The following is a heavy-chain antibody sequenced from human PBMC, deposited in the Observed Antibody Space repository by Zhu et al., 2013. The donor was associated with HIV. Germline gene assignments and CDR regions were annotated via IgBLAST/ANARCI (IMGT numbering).Heavy chain of an antibody. Sequence: QLVQSGLELKKPGASVKISCKATGFIFTSVGYSWVRQAPGRGFEWMGWINPNSGGTNYAQKFQGRVTMTRDTSISTAYMELSRLRSDDTAVYYCARARSSGWSGYYYMDVWGKGTTVTVSS. D-gene: IGHD6-19*01. CDR2: INPNSGGT. CDR3: ARARSSGWSGYYYMDV. V-gene: IGHV1-2*02. CDR1: GFIFTSVG. J-gene: IGHJ6*03.